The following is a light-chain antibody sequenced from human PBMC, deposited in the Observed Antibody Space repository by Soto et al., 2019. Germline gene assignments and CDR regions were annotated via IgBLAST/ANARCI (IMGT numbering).Light chain of an antibody. J-gene: IGKJ4*02. V-gene: IGKV1-39*01. Sequence: DIQMTQSPSSLSASVGDRVTITCRASQSIVTYLNWYLQKPGKAPKLLIYAASNLQSGVTSRFSGSRFGTHFPLTISSLQPEDFETSLCKTSYTTPLCTFRQATKVQI. CDR3: KTSYTTPLCT. CDR1: QSIVTY. CDR2: AAS.